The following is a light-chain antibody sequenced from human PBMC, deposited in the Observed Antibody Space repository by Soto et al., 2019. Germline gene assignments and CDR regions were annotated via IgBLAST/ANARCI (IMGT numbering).Light chain of an antibody. Sequence: QAVVTQPPSVSGAPGQRVTISCTGSSSNIGAGNAVHWYQQLPGTAPKLVIYSNTNRPSGVPDRFSGSKSATSASLAITGLQAEDEADYYCHSYDSSLGGSVFGGGTKLTVL. V-gene: IGLV1-40*01. CDR2: SNT. CDR1: SSNIGAGNA. J-gene: IGLJ2*01. CDR3: HSYDSSLGGSV.